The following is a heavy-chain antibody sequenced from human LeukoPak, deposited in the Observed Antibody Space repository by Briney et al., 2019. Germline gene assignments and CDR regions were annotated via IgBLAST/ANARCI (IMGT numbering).Heavy chain of an antibody. CDR3: ARDRLGLPVDY. V-gene: IGHV4-59*01. CDR1: GGSISTYY. J-gene: IGHJ4*02. D-gene: IGHD3-16*01. Sequence: SETLSLTCTVSGGSISTYYWTWIRQPPGKGLEWIGYIYHSGSTNYNPSLKSRVTMSVDTSKNQFSLKLNSVTAADTAVYYCARDRLGLPVDYWGRGTLVTVSS. CDR2: IYHSGST.